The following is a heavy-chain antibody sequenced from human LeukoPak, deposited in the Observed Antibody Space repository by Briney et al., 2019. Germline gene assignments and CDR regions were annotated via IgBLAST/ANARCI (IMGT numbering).Heavy chain of an antibody. J-gene: IGHJ4*02. D-gene: IGHD3-10*01. CDR1: GGSSSGYY. V-gene: IGHV4-34*01. CDR3: ARGRFVPPLLWFGAFHMAPLDY. Sequence: PSETLSLTCAVYGGSSSGYYWSWIRQPPGKGLEWIGEINHSGSTNYNPSLKSRVTISVDTSKNQFSLKLSSVTAADTAVYYCARGRFVPPLLWFGAFHMAPLDYWGQGTLVTVSS. CDR2: INHSGST.